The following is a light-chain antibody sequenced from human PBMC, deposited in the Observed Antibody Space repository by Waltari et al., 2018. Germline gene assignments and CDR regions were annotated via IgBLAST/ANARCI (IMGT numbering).Light chain of an antibody. CDR2: ATN. J-gene: IGLJ2*01. CDR3: GTWDSSLSAGGV. Sequence: QSVLTQPPSVSAAPGQKVTISCSGSSSNIGNNYVSWYQQLPGTAPKLLISATNKRPSGIPDRFSGSKSGTSATLGITGLQTGDEADYYCGTWDSSLSAGGVFGGGTKLTVL. V-gene: IGLV1-51*01. CDR1: SSNIGNNY.